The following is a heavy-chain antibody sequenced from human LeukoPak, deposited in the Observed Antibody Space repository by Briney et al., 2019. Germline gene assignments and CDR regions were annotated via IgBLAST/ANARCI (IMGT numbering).Heavy chain of an antibody. V-gene: IGHV3-23*01. CDR3: AKYSSGWYGSPGDFDY. CDR2: ISGSGGST. CDR1: GFTFSSYG. J-gene: IGHJ4*02. D-gene: IGHD6-19*01. Sequence: PGGSLRLSCAASGFTFSSYGMHWVRQAPGKGLEWVSAISGSGGSTYYADSVKGRFTISRDNSKNTLYLQMNSLRAEDTAVYYCAKYSSGWYGSPGDFDYWGQGTLVTVSS.